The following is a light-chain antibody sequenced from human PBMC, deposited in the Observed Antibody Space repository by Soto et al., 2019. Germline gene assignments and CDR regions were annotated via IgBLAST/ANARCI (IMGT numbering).Light chain of an antibody. CDR3: SSYRSTSPYV. J-gene: IGLJ1*01. CDR1: SSDVGGYNY. CDR2: EVS. Sequence: QSALTQPASVSGSPGQSITISCNGTSSDVGGYNYVSWYQQHPGKAPKLMIYEVSYRPSGVSNRFSGSKSGNTASLTISGLQAEDEADYLCSSYRSTSPYVLGTGTKV. V-gene: IGLV2-14*01.